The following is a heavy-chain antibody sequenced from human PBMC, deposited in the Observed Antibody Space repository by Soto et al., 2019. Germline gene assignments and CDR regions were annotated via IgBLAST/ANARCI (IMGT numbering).Heavy chain of an antibody. V-gene: IGHV4-30-2*01. J-gene: IGHJ4*02. D-gene: IGHD4-17*01. CDR2: IYHSGST. CDR1: GGSISSGGYS. Sequence: QLQLQESGSGLVKPSQTLSLTCAVSGGSISSGGYSWSWIRQPPGKGLEWIGYIYHSGSTYYNPSLKSRVTISVDRSKNQFSLKLSSVTAVDTAVYYCARSPLYYGGNLRYFDYWGQGTLVTVSS. CDR3: ARSPLYYGGNLRYFDY.